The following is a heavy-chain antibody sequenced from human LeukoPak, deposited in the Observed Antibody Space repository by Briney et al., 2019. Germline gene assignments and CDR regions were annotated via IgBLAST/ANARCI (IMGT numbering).Heavy chain of an antibody. V-gene: IGHV3-74*01. CDR1: GFTFSSYW. CDR2: INSDGSST. CDR3: ARASRAVSNWFDP. J-gene: IGHJ5*02. Sequence: GGSLRLSCAASGFTFSSYWMHWVRQAPGKGLVWVSRINSDGSSTSYADSVKGRFTISRDNAKNTLYLQMNSLRAEGTAVYYCARASRAVSNWFDPWGQGTLVTVSS. D-gene: IGHD2-8*01.